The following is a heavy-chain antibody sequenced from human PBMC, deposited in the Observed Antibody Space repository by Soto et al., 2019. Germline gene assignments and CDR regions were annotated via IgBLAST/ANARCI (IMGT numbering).Heavy chain of an antibody. Sequence: PGGSLRLSCAASGFTFISYVMHWVRQAPGKGLEWVAVISYDGSNKYYADSVKGRFTISRDNSKNTLYLKMNSLRAEDKAVYYCAREGEIRDYYYYGMDVWGQRTTVTVSS. CDR1: GFTFISYV. J-gene: IGHJ6*02. V-gene: IGHV3-30*03. CDR3: AREGEIRDYYYYGMDV. CDR2: ISYDGSNK. D-gene: IGHD3-16*01.